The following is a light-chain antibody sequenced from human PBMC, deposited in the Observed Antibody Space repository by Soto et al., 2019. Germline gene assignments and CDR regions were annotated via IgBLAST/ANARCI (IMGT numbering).Light chain of an antibody. CDR3: QQSYNTPIT. CDR2: AAS. Sequence: DIQMTQSPSSLSASVGDRVTTTCRASQGISTYLNWYQQKPGKAPKLLVYAASNLQSGVPSRFTGSGSGTHFALTISGLEPADFATYFCQQSYNTPITFGQGTRLEIK. CDR1: QGISTY. J-gene: IGKJ5*01. V-gene: IGKV1-39*01.